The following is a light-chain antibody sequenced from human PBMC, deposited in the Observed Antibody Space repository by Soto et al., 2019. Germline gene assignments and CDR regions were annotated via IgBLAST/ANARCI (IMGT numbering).Light chain of an antibody. CDR2: EVS. CDR1: SSDIGTYNR. J-gene: IGLJ1*01. CDR3: CSFTTISTYV. V-gene: IGLV2-14*01. Sequence: QSVLTQPASVSGVPGQSITISCTGTSSDIGTYNRVSWYQQNPGKAPKLLIYEVSNRPLGVSNRFSGSKSGHTASLTISGLQAEDETDYYCCSFTTISTYVFGTGTKVTVL.